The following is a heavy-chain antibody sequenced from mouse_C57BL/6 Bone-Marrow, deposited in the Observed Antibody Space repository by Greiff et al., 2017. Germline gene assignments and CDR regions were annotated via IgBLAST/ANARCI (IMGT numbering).Heavy chain of an antibody. V-gene: IGHV1-69*01. CDR2: IDPSDSYT. Sequence: VQLQQPGAELVMPGASVKLSCKASGYTFTSYWMHWVKQRPGQGLEWIGEIDPSDSYTNYNQKFKGKSTLTVDKSSSTAYVQLSSLTSEDAAVYDCAPVLPTGFDYWGQGTTLTVSS. J-gene: IGHJ2*01. CDR3: APVLPTGFDY. CDR1: GYTFTSYW. D-gene: IGHD5-1*01.